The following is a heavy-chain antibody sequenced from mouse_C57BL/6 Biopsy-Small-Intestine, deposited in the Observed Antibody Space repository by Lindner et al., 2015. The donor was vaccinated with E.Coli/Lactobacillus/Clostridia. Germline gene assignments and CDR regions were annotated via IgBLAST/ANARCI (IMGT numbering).Heavy chain of an antibody. Sequence: VQLQESGPELVKPGASVKMSCRPSGYTFTDYNMHWMKQSHGKSLEWIGYINPNNGGSTYNQNFKGKATLTVNKSSSTAYMELRSLTSEDSAVYYCARGRLGPFAYWGQGTLVTASA. J-gene: IGHJ3*01. CDR3: ARGRLGPFAY. CDR1: GYTFTDYN. CDR2: INPNNGGS. D-gene: IGHD4-1*01. V-gene: IGHV1-22*01.